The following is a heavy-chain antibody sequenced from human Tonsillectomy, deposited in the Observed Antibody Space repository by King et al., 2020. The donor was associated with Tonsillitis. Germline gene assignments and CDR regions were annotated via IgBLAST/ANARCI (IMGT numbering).Heavy chain of an antibody. CDR2: ISAYKGNT. CDR1: GYTFISYG. J-gene: IGHJ3*02. V-gene: IGHV1-18*04. D-gene: IGHD3-22*01. Sequence: QLVQSGAEVKKPGASVKVSCKPSGYTFISYGISWVRQAPGQGLEWMGWISAYKGNTNYAQKLQGRVTMTTDTLTSTVYMELRRLRSDDTAVYYCARDAQWLLPNQDAFDIWGQGTMVTVSS. CDR3: ARDAQWLLPNQDAFDI.